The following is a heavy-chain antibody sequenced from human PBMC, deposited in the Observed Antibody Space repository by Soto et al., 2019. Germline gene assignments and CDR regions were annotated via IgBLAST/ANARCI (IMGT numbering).Heavy chain of an antibody. V-gene: IGHV4-39*01. CDR1: GGSISSSSYY. CDR2: IYYSGST. J-gene: IGHJ6*02. CDR3: ARHGYCSGGSCRYYYGMDV. D-gene: IGHD2-15*01. Sequence: QLQLQESGPGLVKPSETLSLTCTVSGGSISSSSYYWGWIRQPPGKGLEWIGSIYYSGSTYYNPSLKSRVTISVDTSKNQFSLKLSSVTAADTAVYYCARHGYCSGGSCRYYYGMDVWGQGTTVTVSS.